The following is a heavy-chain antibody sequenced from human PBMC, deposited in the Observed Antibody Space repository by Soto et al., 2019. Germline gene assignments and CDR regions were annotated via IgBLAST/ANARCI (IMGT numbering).Heavy chain of an antibody. Sequence: PGGSLRLSCAASGFTFSSYGMHWVRQAPGKGLEWVAVISYDGSNKYYADSVKGRFTISRDNSKNTLYLQMNSLRAEDTVVYYCAKDVTPTVPFLYYYYYGMDVWGQGTTVTVSS. V-gene: IGHV3-30*18. CDR2: ISYDGSNK. J-gene: IGHJ6*02. D-gene: IGHD4-17*01. CDR1: GFTFSSYG. CDR3: AKDVTPTVPFLYYYYYGMDV.